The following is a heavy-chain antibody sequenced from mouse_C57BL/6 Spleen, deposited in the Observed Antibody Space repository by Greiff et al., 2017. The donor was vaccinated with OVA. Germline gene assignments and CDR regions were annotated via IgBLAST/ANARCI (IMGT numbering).Heavy chain of an antibody. CDR1: GYTFTDYY. J-gene: IGHJ2*01. Sequence: VQLQQSGPELVKPGASVKISCKASGYTFTDYYMNWVKQSHGKSLEWIGDINPNNGGTSYNQKFKGKATLTVDKSFSTAYMELRSLTSEDSAVYYCARYYGNYVDYWGQGTTLTVSS. D-gene: IGHD2-1*01. CDR2: INPNNGGT. CDR3: ARYYGNYVDY. V-gene: IGHV1-26*01.